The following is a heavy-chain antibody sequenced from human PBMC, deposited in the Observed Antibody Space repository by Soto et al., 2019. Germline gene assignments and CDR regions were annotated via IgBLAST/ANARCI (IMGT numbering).Heavy chain of an antibody. D-gene: IGHD2-15*01. Sequence: PSETLSLTCTVSGGSISSSSYYWGWIRQPPGKGLEWIGSIYYSGSTYYNPSLKSRVTISVDTSKNQFSLKLSSVTAADTAVYYCARSGLRYCSGGSCYSVDYRGQGTLVTVSS. J-gene: IGHJ4*02. CDR2: IYYSGST. V-gene: IGHV4-39*01. CDR1: GGSISSSSYY. CDR3: ARSGLRYCSGGSCYSVDY.